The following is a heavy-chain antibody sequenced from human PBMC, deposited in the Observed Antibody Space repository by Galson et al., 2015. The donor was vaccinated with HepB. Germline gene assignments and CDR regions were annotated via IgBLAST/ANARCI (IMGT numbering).Heavy chain of an antibody. Sequence: SLRLSCAASGFIFSMHGMTWVRQAPGKGLEWVSSISASGDIYHADSVKGRFTISRDNSKSALYLQTNSLRVDDTAVYYCTKENSSRGFDKWGQGTLLTVSS. CDR1: GFIFSMHG. D-gene: IGHD2-21*01. CDR3: TKENSSRGFDK. V-gene: IGHV3-23*01. CDR2: ISASGDI. J-gene: IGHJ4*02.